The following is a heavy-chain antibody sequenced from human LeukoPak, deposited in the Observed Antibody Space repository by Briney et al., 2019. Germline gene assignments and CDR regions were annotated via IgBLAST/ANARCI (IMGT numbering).Heavy chain of an antibody. CDR3: AKDRDSNWYPYFEY. D-gene: IGHD4-11*01. V-gene: IGHV3-7*03. CDR2: IKQDGSEK. J-gene: IGHJ4*02. CDR1: GFTFSSFS. Sequence: GGSLRLSCAASGFTFSSFSMIWVRQAPGKGLEWVTNIKQDGSEKYYVDSVKGRFTISRDNSRNSLYLDINSLRTEDTAVYYCAKDRDSNWYPYFEYWGQGTLITVSS.